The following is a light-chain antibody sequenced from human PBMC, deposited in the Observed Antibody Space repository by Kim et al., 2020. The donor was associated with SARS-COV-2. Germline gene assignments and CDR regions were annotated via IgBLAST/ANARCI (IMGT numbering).Light chain of an antibody. CDR1: QSVTANS. Sequence: LSPGESVILSCRASQSVTANSLAWYHQRRGQAPRLLISGASSRATGIPDRFSGSGSGTDFTLTISRLEPEDFAVFYCQQYVTSPPTFGGGTKWIS. CDR2: GAS. J-gene: IGKJ4*01. V-gene: IGKV3-20*01. CDR3: QQYVTSPPT.